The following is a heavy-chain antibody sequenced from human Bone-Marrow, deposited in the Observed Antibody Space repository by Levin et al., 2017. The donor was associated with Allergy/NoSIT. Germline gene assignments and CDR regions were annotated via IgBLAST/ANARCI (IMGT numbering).Heavy chain of an antibody. J-gene: IGHJ4*02. V-gene: IGHV3-74*03. D-gene: IGHD3-22*01. CDR1: GFTLSRYW. CDR2: INSDASGT. CDR3: ARDPDSSGYSAFEH. Sequence: HPGGSLRLSCAASGFTLSRYWMHWVRQSPGKGLVWVSRINSDASGTTYADSVKGRFTISRDNARNTLFLQMNSLRVEDTAVYYCARDPDSSGYSAFEHWGQGTLVTVSS.